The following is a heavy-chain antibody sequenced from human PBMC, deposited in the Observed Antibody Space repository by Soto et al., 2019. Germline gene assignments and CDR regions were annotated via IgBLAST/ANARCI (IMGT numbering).Heavy chain of an antibody. Sequence: QVRLQESGPGLVKASQTLSLTCFVSVSYIPSVDYHGIWFGKAPGKGLEWIGYISHSETTYYSPALKNRIIISSDFSMNQFSLRLNSVTAADTAVYFCAGFGVGDRDDKWGQGTLVTVSS. CDR3: AGFGVGDRDDK. V-gene: IGHV4-30-4*01. J-gene: IGHJ4*02. CDR2: ISHSETT. D-gene: IGHD2-8*01. CDR1: VSYIPSVDYH.